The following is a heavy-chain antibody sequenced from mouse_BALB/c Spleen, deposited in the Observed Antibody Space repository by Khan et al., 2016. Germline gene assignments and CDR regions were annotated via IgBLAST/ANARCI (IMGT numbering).Heavy chain of an antibody. J-gene: IGHJ2*01. CDR2: IWAGGST. V-gene: IGHV2-9*02. CDR3: ARETARATFDY. CDR1: GFSLTSYG. Sequence: QVQLKESGPGLVAHSQSLSITCTVSGFSLTSYGVHWVRQPPGKGLEWLGVIWAGGSTNYNSALMSRLSISKDNSKSQVFLTINILQTHDTAMYYCARETARATFDYWGQGTTLTVSS. D-gene: IGHD3-2*01.